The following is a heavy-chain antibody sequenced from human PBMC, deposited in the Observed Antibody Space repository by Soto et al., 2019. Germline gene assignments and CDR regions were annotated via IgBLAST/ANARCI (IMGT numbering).Heavy chain of an antibody. CDR3: AREAASGSYLVY. CDR2: IYYSGTI. J-gene: IGHJ4*02. D-gene: IGHD3-10*01. CDR1: GGSISSGGYY. V-gene: IGHV4-31*03. Sequence: SETLSLTCTVSGGSISSGGYYWSWIRQHPGKGLEWIGYIYYSGTIYYADSVKGRFTVSRDNAKNSLHLQMNSLRDEDTAVYYCAREAASGSYLVYWGQGALVTVSS.